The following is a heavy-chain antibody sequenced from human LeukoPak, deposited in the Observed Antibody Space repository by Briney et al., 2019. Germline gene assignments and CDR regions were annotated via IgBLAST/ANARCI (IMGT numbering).Heavy chain of an antibody. CDR2: ISYDGSNK. CDR1: GFTFSSYA. J-gene: IGHJ4*02. D-gene: IGHD3-22*01. CDR3: ARGRYYYDSSGYQPPFFDY. Sequence: GGSLRLSCAASGFTFSSYAMHWVRQAPGKGLEWVAVISYDGSNKYYADSVKGRFTISRDNYKNTMYLQMNSLRAEDTAVYYCARGRYYYDSSGYQPPFFDYWGQGTLVTVSS. V-gene: IGHV3-30-3*01.